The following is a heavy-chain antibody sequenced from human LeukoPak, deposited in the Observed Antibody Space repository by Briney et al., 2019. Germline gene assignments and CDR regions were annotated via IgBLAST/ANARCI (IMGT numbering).Heavy chain of an antibody. Sequence: PSETLPLTCTVSGGSISSSSYYWGWIRQPPGKGLGWIGRIYYSGSTYYNPSLKSRVTISVDTSKNQFSLKLSSVTAADTAVYYCARPGLYSYGSYYFDYWGQGTLVTVSS. CDR3: ARPGLYSYGSYYFDY. CDR2: IYYSGST. D-gene: IGHD5-18*01. V-gene: IGHV4-39*01. CDR1: GGSISSSSYY. J-gene: IGHJ4*02.